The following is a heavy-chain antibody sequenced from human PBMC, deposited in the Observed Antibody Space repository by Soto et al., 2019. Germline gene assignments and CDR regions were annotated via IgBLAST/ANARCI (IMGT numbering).Heavy chain of an antibody. CDR1: GGTFSSYA. CDR2: IIPIFGTA. Sequence: QVQLVQSGAEVKKPGSSVKVSCKASGGTFSSYAISWVRQAPGQGLEWMGGIIPIFGTANYAQKFQGRVTITENISTRTAYMGLSSLRSGDRAVYFCAREGGVGATTGWDWGQGTLVTVSS. D-gene: IGHD1-26*01. V-gene: IGHV1-69*06. J-gene: IGHJ4*02. CDR3: AREGGVGATTGWD.